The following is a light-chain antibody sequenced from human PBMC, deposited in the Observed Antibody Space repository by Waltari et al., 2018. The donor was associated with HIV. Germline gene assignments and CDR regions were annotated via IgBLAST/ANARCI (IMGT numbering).Light chain of an antibody. CDR3: QAWDNRPHVV. CDR1: KLGDKF. Sequence: SYELIQPPSVSVTPGQTASITCSGDKLGDKFVFWYQKRPGQSPVLVIYQDSERPSGIPERFSGSNSGNTATLTISGTQAMDEADYYCQAWDNRPHVVFGGGTKVTVL. CDR2: QDS. V-gene: IGLV3-1*01. J-gene: IGLJ2*01.